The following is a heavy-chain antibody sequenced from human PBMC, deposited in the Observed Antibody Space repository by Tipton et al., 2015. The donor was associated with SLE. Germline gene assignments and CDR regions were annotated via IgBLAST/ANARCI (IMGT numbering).Heavy chain of an antibody. CDR1: GGSFSGYY. CDR2: INHSGST. V-gene: IGHV4-34*01. Sequence: LRLSCAVYGGSFSGYYWSWIRQPPGKGLEWIGEINHSGSTNYNPSLKSRVTTSVDTSKNQFSLKLSSVTAADTAVYYCARRDTAMAPFGYWGQGTLVTVSS. D-gene: IGHD5-18*01. CDR3: ARRDTAMAPFGY. J-gene: IGHJ4*02.